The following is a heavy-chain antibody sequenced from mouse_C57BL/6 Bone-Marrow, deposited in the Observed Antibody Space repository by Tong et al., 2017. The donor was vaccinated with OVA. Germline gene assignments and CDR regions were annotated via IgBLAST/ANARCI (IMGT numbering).Heavy chain of an antibody. Sequence: EVQLQESGPVLVKPGASVKMSCKASGYTFTDYYMNWVKQSHGKSLEWIGVINPCNGGTSYNQKFKGKATLTVDKSSSTAYMELNSLTSEDSAVYYCARKAQATPFAYWGQGTLVTVSA. CDR2: INPCNGGT. J-gene: IGHJ3*01. CDR3: ARKAQATPFAY. CDR1: GYTFTDYY. D-gene: IGHD3-2*02. V-gene: IGHV1-19*01.